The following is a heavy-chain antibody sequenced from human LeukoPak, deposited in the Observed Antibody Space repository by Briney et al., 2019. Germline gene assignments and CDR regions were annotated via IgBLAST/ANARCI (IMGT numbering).Heavy chain of an antibody. CDR3: ARDAGRGYSYGDRPMDV. CDR2: IYHTGIT. Sequence: SGTLSLTCAVSGGSISSSNWWTWVRQPPGKGLEWIGEIYHTGITKYNPSLKSRVTMSVDKSKNQFSLKVSSVTAADTAVYYCARDAGRGYSYGDRPMDVWGKGTTVTVSS. J-gene: IGHJ6*04. D-gene: IGHD5-18*01. CDR1: GGSISSSNW. V-gene: IGHV4-4*02.